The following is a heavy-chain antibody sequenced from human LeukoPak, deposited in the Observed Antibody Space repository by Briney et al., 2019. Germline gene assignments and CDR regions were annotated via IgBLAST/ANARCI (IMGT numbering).Heavy chain of an antibody. CDR1: GYTFTGYY. D-gene: IGHD2-2*01. J-gene: IGHJ5*02. Sequence: GASVKVSCKASGYTFTGYYMHWVRQAPGQGLEWMGWINPNSGGTNYAQKFQGRVTMTRDTSISTAYMELSRLRSDDTAVYYCARGGEDIVVVPAAILFDPWGQGTLVTISS. V-gene: IGHV1-2*02. CDR2: INPNSGGT. CDR3: ARGGEDIVVVPAAILFDP.